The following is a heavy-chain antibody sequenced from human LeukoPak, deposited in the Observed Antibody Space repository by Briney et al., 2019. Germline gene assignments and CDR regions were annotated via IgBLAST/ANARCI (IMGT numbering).Heavy chain of an antibody. CDR1: GFTFSSHG. CDR3: AKSFESPPDR. J-gene: IGHJ5*02. V-gene: IGHV3-30*02. D-gene: IGHD3-9*01. CDR2: IRYDGSNK. Sequence: TGGSLRLSCAASGFTFSSHGMHWVRQAPGKGLEWVAFIRYDGSNKYYADSVKGRFTISRDNSKNTLSLQMNSLRAEDTAVYYCAKSFESPPDRWGQGTLVTVSS.